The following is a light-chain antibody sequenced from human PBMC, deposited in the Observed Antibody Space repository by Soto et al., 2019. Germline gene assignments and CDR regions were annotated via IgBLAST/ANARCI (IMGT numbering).Light chain of an antibody. V-gene: IGKV1-5*01. J-gene: IGKJ1*01. Sequence: IQMTQSPSTLSASVGDRVTLTCRASQSINAWLAWYQQKPGKAPKLLIYDASSLQSGVPSRFSGSGSGTESTLTISGLQPDDFATYYCQHYNIYSPWTFGQGTKVEIK. CDR2: DAS. CDR3: QHYNIYSPWT. CDR1: QSINAW.